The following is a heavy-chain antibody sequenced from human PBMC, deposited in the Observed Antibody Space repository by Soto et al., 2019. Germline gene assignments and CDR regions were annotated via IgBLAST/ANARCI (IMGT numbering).Heavy chain of an antibody. D-gene: IGHD3-3*01. CDR1: GDTFTTYD. V-gene: IGHV1-8*01. Sequence: GASVKVSCKASGDTFTTYDINWVRQATGHGLEWMGWINPNSGNIGYAQKFQGRVTMTRDTSISTAYMELSRLRSDDTAVYYCASNHITIFGVVIRDYWGQGTLVTVSS. CDR3: ASNHITIFGVVIRDY. J-gene: IGHJ4*02. CDR2: INPNSGNI.